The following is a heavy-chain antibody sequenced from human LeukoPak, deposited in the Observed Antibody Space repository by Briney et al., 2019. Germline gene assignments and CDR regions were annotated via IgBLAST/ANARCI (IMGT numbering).Heavy chain of an antibody. CDR2: IKQDGSAK. J-gene: IGHJ3*02. V-gene: IGHV3-7*04. Sequence: PGRSLRLSCAASGFTFSRYWVSWVRQAPGKGLEWVGNIKQDGSAKYYVDSVKGRFTISRDNAKNSLYLQMNSLRAEDTAVYYCARGDYYDTSGFFIDAFDIWGQGTMVTVSS. CDR3: ARGDYYDTSGFFIDAFDI. CDR1: GFTFSRYW. D-gene: IGHD3-22*01.